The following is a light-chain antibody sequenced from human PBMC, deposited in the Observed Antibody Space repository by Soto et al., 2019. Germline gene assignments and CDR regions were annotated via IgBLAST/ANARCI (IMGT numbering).Light chain of an antibody. J-gene: IGKJ4*02. CDR1: QSVSTT. CDR3: QQYNNWPWT. V-gene: IGKV3-15*01. CDR2: GVS. Sequence: EIVMTQSPATLSMSPGERATLSCRASQSVSTTLAWYQHKPGQAPRLLISGVSTRATGIPARFSGSGSGTEFILTISILQSEDFAIYYCQQYNNWPWTFGGGT.